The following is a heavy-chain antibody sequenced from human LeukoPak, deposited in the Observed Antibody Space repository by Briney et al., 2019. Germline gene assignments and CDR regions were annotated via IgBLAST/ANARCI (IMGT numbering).Heavy chain of an antibody. CDR2: IWSDGNIK. J-gene: IGHJ3*02. D-gene: IGHD1-26*01. CDR3: ARVGSGSYFLDALDI. Sequence: GGSLRLSCTASGFIFKNYGMHWVRQTPGKGLEWLAVIWSDGNIKYYADSVKGRFSISRDNFENLLYLQMSGLRAEDTAVYYCARVGSGSYFLDALDIWGQGTMVTVSS. CDR1: GFIFKNYG. V-gene: IGHV3-33*01.